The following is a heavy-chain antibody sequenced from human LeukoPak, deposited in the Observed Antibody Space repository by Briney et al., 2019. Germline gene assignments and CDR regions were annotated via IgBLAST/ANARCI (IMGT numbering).Heavy chain of an antibody. D-gene: IGHD5-24*01. CDR1: GFTFSVAA. J-gene: IGHJ3*01. Sequence: PGGSLRLSCAASGFTFSVAAMTWVRQAPGKGLEWVSLIGASGESTDYADSVKGRFTISRDNSKNTLSLQMNGLRVEDTAMYFCAKDIQLSTWGLGTMVTVSS. CDR2: IGASGEST. V-gene: IGHV3-23*01. CDR3: AKDIQLST.